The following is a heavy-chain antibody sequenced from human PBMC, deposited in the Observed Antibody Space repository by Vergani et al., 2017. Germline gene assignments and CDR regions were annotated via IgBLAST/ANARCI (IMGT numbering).Heavy chain of an antibody. Sequence: QVQLVESGGGVVQPGRSLRLSCAASGFTFSSYAMHWVRQAPGKGLEWVAVISYDGSNKYYADSVKGRFTISRDNSKNTLYLQMNSLRAEDTAVYYCARDFVDSSFGRRYYYYYGMDVWGQGTTVTVSS. CDR1: GFTFSSYA. CDR3: ARDFVDSSFGRRYYYYYGMDV. CDR2: ISYDGSNK. V-gene: IGHV3-30-3*01. D-gene: IGHD6-6*01. J-gene: IGHJ6*02.